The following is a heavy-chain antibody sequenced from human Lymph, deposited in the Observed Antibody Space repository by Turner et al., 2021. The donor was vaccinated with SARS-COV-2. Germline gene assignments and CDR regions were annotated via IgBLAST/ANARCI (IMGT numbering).Heavy chain of an antibody. CDR2: MNPNSGYT. CDR3: AKGDGYPPHGLLDP. V-gene: IGHV1-8*01. J-gene: IGHJ5*02. Sequence: QVQLVQSGAEVKKPAASVKVSCKASGYTFTSYDINWVRQATGQGLEWMGWMNPNSGYTGYAQKFQGRVTMTRNTSIGTAYMELNSLTSDDTAVYYCAKGDGYPPHGLLDPWGQGTLVTVSS. CDR1: GYTFTSYD. D-gene: IGHD6-25*01.